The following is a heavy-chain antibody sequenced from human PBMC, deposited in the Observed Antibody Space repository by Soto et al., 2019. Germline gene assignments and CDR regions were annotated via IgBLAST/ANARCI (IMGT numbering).Heavy chain of an antibody. CDR1: GYTFTNYG. D-gene: IGHD1-26*01. Sequence: QVLLVQSGAEVKKPGASVKVACKASGYTFTNYGISWVRQAPGQGLEWLGWISTYNGDRDFAQKVQGSVTMTTDTSTTTAYMELRSLRSNDTAVYYCARSRAGGTWEQYPSFYFDYWGQGALVTVSS. CDR2: ISTYNGDR. CDR3: ARSRAGGTWEQYPSFYFDY. V-gene: IGHV1-18*01. J-gene: IGHJ4*02.